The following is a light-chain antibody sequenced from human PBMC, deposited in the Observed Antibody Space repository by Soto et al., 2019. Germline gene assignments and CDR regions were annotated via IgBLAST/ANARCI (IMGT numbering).Light chain of an antibody. CDR2: GAS. V-gene: IGKV3-20*01. J-gene: IGKJ1*01. CDR1: QIVSGSY. Sequence: EVVLTQTPGTLSLSPGERATLACRASQIVSGSYLAWYQQKHGQAPRLLMYGASTRASGIPARCSGSGAGTDFTLTISRLEPEDSAVYYCQQDSSPRTFGQGTKVEIK. CDR3: QQDSSPRT.